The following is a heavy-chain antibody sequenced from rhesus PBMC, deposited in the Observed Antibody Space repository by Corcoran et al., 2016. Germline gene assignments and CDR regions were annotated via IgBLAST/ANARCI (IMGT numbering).Heavy chain of an antibody. D-gene: IGHD3-16*01. V-gene: IGHV3-184*01. Sequence: EVQLVESGGGLAKPGGSLRLSCVASGFTFSDHYMYWVRQAPGKGMEWVGFIRSKAYGGTAEYAASVKGRFTISRDDSKSIAYLQMNSLKTEDTAVYYCTRDYSGSYYNYGLDSWGQGVVVTVSS. CDR2: IRSKAYGGTA. CDR3: TRDYSGSYYNYGLDS. CDR1: GFTFSDHY. J-gene: IGHJ6*01.